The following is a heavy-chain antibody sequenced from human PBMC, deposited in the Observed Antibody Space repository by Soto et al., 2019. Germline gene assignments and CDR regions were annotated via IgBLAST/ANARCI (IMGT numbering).Heavy chain of an antibody. CDR2: MYSGGST. J-gene: IGHJ6*02. CDR1: VFTFISNY. D-gene: IGHD2-2*01. Sequence: WGSLRLSCSASVFTFISNYMIWFRQGAGNWLEWVSVMYSGGSTYYADSVRGRFTISRDNSKNTVYPQMNSLRAEDTAVYYCARKPPAAIQGWAYGMDVWGQGTTVTVSS. CDR3: ARKPPAAIQGWAYGMDV. V-gene: IGHV3-53*01.